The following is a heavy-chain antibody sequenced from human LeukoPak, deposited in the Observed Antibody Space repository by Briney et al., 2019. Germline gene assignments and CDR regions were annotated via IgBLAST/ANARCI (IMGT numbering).Heavy chain of an antibody. CDR1: GFTFDTYG. Sequence: GGSLRLSCAASGFTFDTYGMSWARQAPGKGLEWVSAISGSGGDTYYADSVKGRFTISRDNSKSTLYLQMNSLRAEDTAVYYCARIETVADAFDIWGQGTLVTVSS. V-gene: IGHV3-23*01. D-gene: IGHD1-1*01. J-gene: IGHJ3*02. CDR2: ISGSGGDT. CDR3: ARIETVADAFDI.